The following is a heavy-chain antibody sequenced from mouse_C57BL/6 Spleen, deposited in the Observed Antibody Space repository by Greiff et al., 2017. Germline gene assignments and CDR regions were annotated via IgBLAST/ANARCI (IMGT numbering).Heavy chain of an antibody. V-gene: IGHV6-3*01. J-gene: IGHJ2*01. D-gene: IGHD1-1*01. CDR1: GFTFSNYW. CDR2: IRLKSDNYAT. CDR3: TDRGSSY. Sequence: EVQGVESGGGLVQPGGSMKLSCVASGFTFSNYWMNWVRQSPEKGLEWVAQIRLKSDNYATHYAESVKGRFTISRDDSKSSVYLQMNNLRAEDTGIYYCTDRGSSYWGQGTTLTVSS.